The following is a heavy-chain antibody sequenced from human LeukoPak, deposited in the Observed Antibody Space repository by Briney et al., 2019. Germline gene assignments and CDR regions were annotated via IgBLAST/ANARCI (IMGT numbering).Heavy chain of an antibody. D-gene: IGHD3-10*01. V-gene: IGHV5-51*01. CDR1: GYSFTNYW. Sequence: GESLKISCKGSGYSFTNYWIGWVRQMPGKGPEWMGIINPGDSATTYSPSVQGQITISVDKSISTAYLQWSSLKASDTAIYYCALHPAQGSGSLDYWGQGTLVIVSS. CDR3: ALHPAQGSGSLDY. CDR2: INPGDSAT. J-gene: IGHJ4*02.